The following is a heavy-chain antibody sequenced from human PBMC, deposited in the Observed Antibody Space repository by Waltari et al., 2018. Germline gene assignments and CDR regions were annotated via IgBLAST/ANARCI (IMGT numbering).Heavy chain of an antibody. CDR1: GFTFSNSW. Sequence: EVQLVESGGGLVQPGGSLRLSCAASGFTFSNSWMSWVRQAPGKGLEWVANIKQDGSEKFYVDSVKGRFTISRDNAKNSLYLQMNSLRADDTAVYYCARGGGGSDYWGQGTLVTVSS. J-gene: IGHJ4*02. CDR3: ARGGGGSDY. V-gene: IGHV3-7*01. CDR2: IKQDGSEK. D-gene: IGHD3-16*01.